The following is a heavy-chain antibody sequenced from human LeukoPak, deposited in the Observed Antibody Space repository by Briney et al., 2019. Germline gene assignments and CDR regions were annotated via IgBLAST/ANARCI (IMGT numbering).Heavy chain of an antibody. D-gene: IGHD3-10*01. V-gene: IGHV3-30*02. CDR3: ARDGVLLWFGELSDYYYYYMDV. CDR1: GFPFSYYG. Sequence: GGSLRLSCAASGFPFSYYGMHWVRQAPGKGLEWVEFIRYSASDEYYADSVKGRFTISRDNSKNTLYLQMNSLRAEDTAVYYCARDGVLLWFGELSDYYYYYMDVWGKGTTVTISS. J-gene: IGHJ6*03. CDR2: IRYSASDE.